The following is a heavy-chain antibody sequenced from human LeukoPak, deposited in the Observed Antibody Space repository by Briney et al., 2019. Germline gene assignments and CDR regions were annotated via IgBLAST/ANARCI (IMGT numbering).Heavy chain of an antibody. D-gene: IGHD2-2*01. CDR2: ISGSGGST. CDR3: AKPGGPYCSSTSCYLEFDY. CDR1: GFTFSSYA. Sequence: PGGSLRLSCAASGFTFSSYAMSWVRQAPGKGLEWVSAISGSGGSTYYADSVKGRFTISRDNSKNTLYLQMNSLRAEDTAVYYCAKPGGPYCSSTSCYLEFDYWGQGTLVTVSS. J-gene: IGHJ4*02. V-gene: IGHV3-23*01.